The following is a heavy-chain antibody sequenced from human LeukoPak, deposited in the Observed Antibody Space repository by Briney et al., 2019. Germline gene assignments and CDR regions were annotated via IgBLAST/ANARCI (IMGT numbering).Heavy chain of an antibody. CDR1: GFTFSSCA. Sequence: PGGSPRLSCAASGFTFSSCAMSWVRQAPGKGLEWVSGISASGSTIYYADSVKGRFTISRDNAKNSLYLQMNSLRAEDTAVYYCARDCNSGSCHDYWGQGTLVTVSS. CDR2: ISASGSTI. D-gene: IGHD1-26*01. V-gene: IGHV3-48*04. J-gene: IGHJ4*02. CDR3: ARDCNSGSCHDY.